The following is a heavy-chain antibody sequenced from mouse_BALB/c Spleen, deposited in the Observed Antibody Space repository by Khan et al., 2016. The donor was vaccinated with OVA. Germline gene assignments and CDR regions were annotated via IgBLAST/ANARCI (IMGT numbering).Heavy chain of an antibody. D-gene: IGHD2-10*02. V-gene: IGHV1S81*02. J-gene: IGHJ3*01. CDR1: GYTFSSYY. CDR2: INPSNGGS. CDR3: TRTGYGSFAY. Sequence: QVQLQQPGAELVKTGASVKLSCKASGYTFSSYYLYWVKQRPGQGLEWIGEINPSNGGSNFNEKFKSKAKLTVDKSSYTAYMQLRSLTSDDSEVYYCTRTGYGSFAYWGQGTLVTVSA.